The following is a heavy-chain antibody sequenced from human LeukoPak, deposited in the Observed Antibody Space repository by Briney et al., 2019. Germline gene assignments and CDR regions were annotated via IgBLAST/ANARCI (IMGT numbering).Heavy chain of an antibody. CDR1: GGSVSSGSYY. CDR3: ARVESYTVFDY. D-gene: IGHD1-26*01. CDR2: IYYSGST. Sequence: SETLSLTCTVSGGSVSSGSYYWSWIRQHPGKGLEWIGYIYYSGSTNYNPSLKSRVTISVDTSKNQFSLKLSSVTAADTAVYYCARVESYTVFDYWGQGTLVTVSS. J-gene: IGHJ4*02. V-gene: IGHV4-61*01.